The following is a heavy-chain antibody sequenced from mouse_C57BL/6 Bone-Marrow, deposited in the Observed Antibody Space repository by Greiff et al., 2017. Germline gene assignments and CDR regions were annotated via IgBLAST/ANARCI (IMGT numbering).Heavy chain of an antibody. CDR3: ARQITTVVGDYYFDY. CDR1: GFTFSDYG. J-gene: IGHJ2*01. Sequence: EVMLVESGGGLVQPGGSLKLSCAASGFTFSDYGMAWVRQAPRKGPEWVAFISNLAYSIYYADTVTGRFTISRENAKNTPYLEMSSLRSEDTAMYYCARQITTVVGDYYFDYWGQGTTLTVSS. V-gene: IGHV5-15*01. CDR2: ISNLAYSI. D-gene: IGHD1-1*01.